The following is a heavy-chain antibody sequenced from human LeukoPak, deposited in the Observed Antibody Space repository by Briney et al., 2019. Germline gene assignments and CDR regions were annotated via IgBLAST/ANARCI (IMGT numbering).Heavy chain of an antibody. CDR3: ARDGRNLYCSSTSCRLRIPNWCDP. V-gene: IGHV4-34*01. Sequence: SETLSLTCAVYGGSFSGYYWSWIRQPPGKGLEWIGEINHSGSTNYNPSLKSRVTISVDTSKNQFSLKLSSVTAADTAVYYCARDGRNLYCSSTSCRLRIPNWCDPWGQGTLVNVSS. J-gene: IGHJ5*02. CDR1: GGSFSGYY. CDR2: INHSGST. D-gene: IGHD2-2*01.